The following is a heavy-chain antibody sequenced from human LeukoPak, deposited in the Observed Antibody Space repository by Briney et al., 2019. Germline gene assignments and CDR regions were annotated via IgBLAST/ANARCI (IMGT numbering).Heavy chain of an antibody. CDR1: AFTRKSYW. CDR3: AKGRVFYCGGDCYQAPGLDY. CDR2: INQDGSEK. J-gene: IGHJ4*02. Sequence: GVSVRLSCVASAFTRKSYWMSWLRQAPGNGLVWVANINQDGSEKYSVDSVKGRFTVSRDNAKNSLYLQMNSLRAEDTAVYYCAKGRVFYCGGDCYQAPGLDYWGQGTLVTVSS. D-gene: IGHD2-21*02. V-gene: IGHV3-7*01.